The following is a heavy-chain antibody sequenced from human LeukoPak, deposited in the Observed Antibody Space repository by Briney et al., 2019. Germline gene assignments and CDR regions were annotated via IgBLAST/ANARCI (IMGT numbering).Heavy chain of an antibody. Sequence: PSQTLSLTCTVSGGSIRSGIYYWTWIRQHPGEGLEWIGYIFYGGTTYYNPSLKSRVTISVDTSKNQFSLNLSSVTAADTAVYYCARASGCTANSCHPDYWGQGTLVTVPS. D-gene: IGHD2-8*02. CDR2: IFYGGTT. V-gene: IGHV4-31*03. CDR3: ARASGCTANSCHPDY. J-gene: IGHJ4*02. CDR1: GGSIRSGIYY.